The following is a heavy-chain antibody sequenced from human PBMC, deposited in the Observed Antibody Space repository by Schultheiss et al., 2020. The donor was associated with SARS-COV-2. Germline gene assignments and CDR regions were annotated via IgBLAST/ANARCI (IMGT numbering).Heavy chain of an antibody. D-gene: IGHD4-17*01. CDR1: GFTFSSYA. Sequence: GESLKISCAASGFTFSSYAMSWVRQAPGKGLEWVSAISGSGGSTYYADSVKGRFTISRDNSKNTLYLQMNSLRAEDTALYYCAKEDYGDYEAFDYWGQGTLVTVSS. V-gene: IGHV3-23*01. CDR2: ISGSGGST. CDR3: AKEDYGDYEAFDY. J-gene: IGHJ4*02.